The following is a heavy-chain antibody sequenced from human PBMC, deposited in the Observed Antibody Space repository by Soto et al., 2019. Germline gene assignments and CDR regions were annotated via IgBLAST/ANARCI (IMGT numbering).Heavy chain of an antibody. CDR3: AKALRAVANNWFDP. D-gene: IGHD6-19*01. J-gene: IGHJ5*02. V-gene: IGHV3-23*01. Sequence: PGGSLRLSCAASGFTFSSYAMSWVRQAPGKGLEWVSAISGSSGSTYYADSVKGRFTISRDNSKNTLYLQMNSLRAEATAVYYWAKALRAVANNWFDPWRQGTLVTVSS. CDR1: GFTFSSYA. CDR2: ISGSSGST.